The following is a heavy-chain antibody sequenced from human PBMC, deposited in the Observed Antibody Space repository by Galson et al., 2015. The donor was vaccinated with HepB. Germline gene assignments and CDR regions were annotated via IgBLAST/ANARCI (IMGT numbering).Heavy chain of an antibody. D-gene: IGHD6-19*01. CDR2: ISSSGNIM. J-gene: IGHJ4*02. CDR3: TRGAGGWRGFDS. Sequence: SLRLSCAASGFTVSTNYMSWVRQAPGKGLQWVSYISSSGNIMYYADSVKGRFTISRDNAKDSLYLQMNSLTDEDTAVYFCTRGAGGWRGFDSWGQGTQVTVSS. CDR1: GFTVSTNY. V-gene: IGHV3-11*01.